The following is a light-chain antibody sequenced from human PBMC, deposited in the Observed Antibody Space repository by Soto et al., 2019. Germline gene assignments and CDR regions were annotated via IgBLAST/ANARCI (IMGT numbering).Light chain of an antibody. CDR1: QSVTDR. CDR2: QAS. V-gene: IGKV1-5*03. Sequence: DIQMTQSPSTLSASVGDRVTITCRASQSVTDRLAWYQQKPGKGPKVLIYQASTLESGVPSRFSGSGSGTEFTLSISSLQPDDFATYHCQQYDTYPWTFGQGTKVEVK. CDR3: QQYDTYPWT. J-gene: IGKJ1*01.